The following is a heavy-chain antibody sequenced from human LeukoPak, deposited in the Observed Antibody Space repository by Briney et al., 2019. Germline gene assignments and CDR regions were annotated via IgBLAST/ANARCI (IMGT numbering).Heavy chain of an antibody. V-gene: IGHV4-59*08. CDR2: IHNSGSS. D-gene: IGHD2-2*01. Sequence: SETLSLTCAVSGGSISSYYWSWIRQPAGKRLEYIGYIHNSGSSYYHPSLRGRVSISMDTSKNHFSLKVTSATAADTAVYYCARGDCTGTSCPVHDYWGQGTLVTVSS. CDR1: GGSISSYY. CDR3: ARGDCTGTSCPVHDY. J-gene: IGHJ4*02.